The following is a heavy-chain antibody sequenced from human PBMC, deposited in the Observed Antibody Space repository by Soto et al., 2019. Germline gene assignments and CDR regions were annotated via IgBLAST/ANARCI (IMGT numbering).Heavy chain of an antibody. CDR3: ARRSIAARPGEWFDP. Sequence: SETLSLTCTVSGGSISSYYWSWIRQPPGKGLEWIGYIYYSGSTNYNPSLKSRVTISVDTSKNQFSLKLSSVTAADTAVYYCARRSIAARPGEWFDPWGQGTLVTVSS. CDR1: GGSISSYY. D-gene: IGHD6-6*01. CDR2: IYYSGST. J-gene: IGHJ5*02. V-gene: IGHV4-59*01.